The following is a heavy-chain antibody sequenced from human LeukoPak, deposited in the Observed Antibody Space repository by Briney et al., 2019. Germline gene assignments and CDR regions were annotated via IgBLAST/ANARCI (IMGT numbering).Heavy chain of an antibody. V-gene: IGHV3-30*02. Sequence: GGSLRLSCAASGFAFSSYGMHWVRQAPGKGLEWVAYIHYDSSTEDYADSVKGRFTISRDNSKNTLYLQMNSLRAEDTAVYYCARGPIYYDSSGYMDYWGQGTLVTVSS. CDR1: GFAFSSYG. CDR2: IHYDSSTE. CDR3: ARGPIYYDSSGYMDY. D-gene: IGHD3-22*01. J-gene: IGHJ4*02.